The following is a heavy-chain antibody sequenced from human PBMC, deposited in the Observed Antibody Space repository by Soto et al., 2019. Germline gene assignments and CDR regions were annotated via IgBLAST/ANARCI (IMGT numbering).Heavy chain of an antibody. D-gene: IGHD3-9*01. J-gene: IGHJ3*02. CDR1: GDTFTNYY. Sequence: XSVKVSCKASGDTFTNYYMHWVRQAPGQGLEWMGMINPSGDSTTYAEKFQGRVTVTRDTSTSTVYMELSSLRSEDTAVYYCAGAPLVLRYFDWSYDPFDIWGQGTMVTVSS. V-gene: IGHV1-46*01. CDR2: INPSGDST. CDR3: AGAPLVLRYFDWSYDPFDI.